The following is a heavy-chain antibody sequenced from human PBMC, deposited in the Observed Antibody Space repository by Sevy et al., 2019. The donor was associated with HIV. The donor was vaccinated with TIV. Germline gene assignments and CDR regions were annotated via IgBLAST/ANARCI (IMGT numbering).Heavy chain of an antibody. CDR3: ARSQITISLSDGFDI. D-gene: IGHD3-3*01. CDR1: GFTLSDFY. J-gene: IGHJ3*02. Sequence: GGSLRLSCAASGFTLSDFYMGWIRQAPGKGLEWVSYITSNSGTIYYADSVKGRFAISRDNAKNSLFLQMNSLRAEDTAVYYCARSQITISLSDGFDIWGQGTMVTVSS. CDR2: ITSNSGTI. V-gene: IGHV3-11*01.